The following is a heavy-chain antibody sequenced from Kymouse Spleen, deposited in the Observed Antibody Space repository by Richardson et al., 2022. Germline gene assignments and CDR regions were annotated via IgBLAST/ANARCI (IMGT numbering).Heavy chain of an antibody. J-gene: IGHJ5*02. Sequence: QVQLQQWGAGLLKPSETLSLTCAVYGGSFSGYYWSWIRQPPGKGLEWIGEINHSGSTNYNPSLKSRVTISVDTSKNQFSLKLSSVTAADTAVYYCARGRIVGLRDWFDPWGQGTLVTVSS. CDR1: GGSFSGYY. CDR2: INHSGST. D-gene: IGHD1-26*01. CDR3: ARGRIVGLRDWFDP. V-gene: IGHV4-34*01.